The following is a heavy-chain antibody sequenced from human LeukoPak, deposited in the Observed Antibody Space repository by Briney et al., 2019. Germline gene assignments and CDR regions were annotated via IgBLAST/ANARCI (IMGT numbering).Heavy chain of an antibody. V-gene: IGHV1-24*01. D-gene: IGHD4-17*01. CDR2: FDPEDGET. CDR1: GYTLTELS. CDR3: ASPRGYGDFPLLY. Sequence: GASVKLSCKVSGYTLTELSMHWVRQAPGKGLEWMGGFDPEDGETIYAQKFQGRATMTDDTSTDTAYMELSSLRSEDTAVYYCASPRGYGDFPLLYWGQGTLVTVSS. J-gene: IGHJ4*02.